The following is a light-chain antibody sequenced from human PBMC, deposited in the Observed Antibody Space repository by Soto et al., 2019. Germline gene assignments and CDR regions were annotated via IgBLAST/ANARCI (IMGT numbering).Light chain of an antibody. V-gene: IGKV3-20*01. CDR2: GAS. CDR1: QSVSSSY. Sequence: EIVLTQSPGTLSLSPGERATLSCRASQSVSSSYLAWYQQKPGQAPRLLIYGASSRATGIPDRFSGSGSGTDFTLTISRLEPEDFAGDYCQQYGSSPQTFGKGTKVEIK. J-gene: IGKJ1*01. CDR3: QQYGSSPQT.